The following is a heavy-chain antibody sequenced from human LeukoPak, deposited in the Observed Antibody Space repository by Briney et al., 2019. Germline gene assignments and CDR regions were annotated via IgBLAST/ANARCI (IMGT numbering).Heavy chain of an antibody. Sequence: ASVKVSCKASGYTFTSYGISWVRQAPGQGLEWMGMIYPRDGSTSYAQKFQGRVTVTRDTSTSTAYMELSSLRSEDTAVYYCARDWGYCTNGVCATPPKSKKLRYFDWQDYYYYYGMDVWGQGTTVTVSS. J-gene: IGHJ6*02. CDR1: GYTFTSYG. CDR3: ARDWGYCTNGVCATPPKSKKLRYFDWQDYYYYYGMDV. D-gene: IGHD2-8*01. V-gene: IGHV1-46*01. CDR2: IYPRDGST.